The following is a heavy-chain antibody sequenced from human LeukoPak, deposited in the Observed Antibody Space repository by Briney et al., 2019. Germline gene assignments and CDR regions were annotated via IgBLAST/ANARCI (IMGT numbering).Heavy chain of an antibody. CDR3: ARAGSGWYLYYFDY. V-gene: IGHV4-59*01. J-gene: IGHJ4*02. CDR1: GGSISSYN. CDR2: IYYSGST. D-gene: IGHD6-19*01. Sequence: SETLSLTCLVSGGSISSYNWSWIRQPPGKGLEWIGYIYYSGSTNYNPSLKSRVTISVDTSKNQFSLKLSSVTAADTAVYYCARAGSGWYLYYFDYWGQGTLVTVSS.